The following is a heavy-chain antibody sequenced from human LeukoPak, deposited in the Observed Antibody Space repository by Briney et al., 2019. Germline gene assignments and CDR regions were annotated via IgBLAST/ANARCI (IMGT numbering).Heavy chain of an antibody. Sequence: GGSPRLSCAVSGITLSNYGMSWVRQAPGKGLEWVAGISGSGGGTNYADSVKGRFTISRDNSRNTLFLQMNSLRAEDTAVYFCAKRGVVIRVILVGFHKEAYYFDSWGRGALVTVSS. CDR2: ISGSGGGT. D-gene: IGHD3-22*01. J-gene: IGHJ4*02. CDR3: AKRGVVIRVILVGFHKEAYYFDS. V-gene: IGHV3-23*01. CDR1: GITLSNYG.